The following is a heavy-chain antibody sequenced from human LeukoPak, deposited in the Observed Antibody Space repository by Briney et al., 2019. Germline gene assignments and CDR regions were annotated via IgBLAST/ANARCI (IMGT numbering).Heavy chain of an antibody. CDR3: AREAYDGSGHRYFQN. V-gene: IGHV4-31*03. D-gene: IGHD3-22*01. CDR2: ISFSGST. Sequence: SETLSLTCTVSGGSNSGGGYFWSWIRHHPGQGLEWIGYISFSGSTYYSPSLESRLSISVDTSMTAADTAVYFCAREAYDGSGHRYFQNWGQGTLVTVSS. CDR1: GGSNSGGGYF. J-gene: IGHJ1*01.